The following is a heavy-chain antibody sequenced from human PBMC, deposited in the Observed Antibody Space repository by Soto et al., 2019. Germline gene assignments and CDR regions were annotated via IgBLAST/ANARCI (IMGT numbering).Heavy chain of an antibody. Sequence: GGSLRLSCAASGFTFSSYAMSWVRQAPGKGLEWVSAISGSGGSTYYADSVKGRFTISRDNSKNTLYLQMNSLRAEDTAVYYCAKDEDYYDSSGYFRFDYWGQGTLVTVSS. V-gene: IGHV3-23*01. D-gene: IGHD3-22*01. J-gene: IGHJ4*02. CDR1: GFTFSSYA. CDR3: AKDEDYYDSSGYFRFDY. CDR2: ISGSGGST.